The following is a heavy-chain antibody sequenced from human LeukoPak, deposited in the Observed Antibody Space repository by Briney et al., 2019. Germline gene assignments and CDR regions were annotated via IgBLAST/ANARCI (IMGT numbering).Heavy chain of an antibody. V-gene: IGHV3-43D*03. CDR3: AKDMVVGATLGPFDY. J-gene: IGHJ4*02. Sequence: GGSLRLSCAASGFTFDDYAMHWVRQAPGKGLEWVSLISWDGGSTYYADSVKGRFTISRDNSKNSLYLQMNSLRAEDTALYYCAKDMVVGATLGPFDYWGQGTLVTVSS. CDR1: GFTFDDYA. CDR2: ISWDGGST. D-gene: IGHD1-26*01.